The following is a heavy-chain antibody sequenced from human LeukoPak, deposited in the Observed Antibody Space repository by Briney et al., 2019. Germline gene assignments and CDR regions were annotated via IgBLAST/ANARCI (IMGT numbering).Heavy chain of an antibody. CDR1: GFTFSSFA. D-gene: IGHD2-2*01. CDR3: AKRGNPAVGHHHLDV. Sequence: GGSLRLSCAASGFTFSSFAMTRVRQAPGKGLKWVSGISGSGGSIYYADSVKGRFTISRDNSKNTLYLQMNSLSAEDTAVYYCAKRGNPAVGHHHLDVWGEGTPVSVSS. V-gene: IGHV3-23*01. J-gene: IGHJ6*04. CDR2: ISGSGGSI.